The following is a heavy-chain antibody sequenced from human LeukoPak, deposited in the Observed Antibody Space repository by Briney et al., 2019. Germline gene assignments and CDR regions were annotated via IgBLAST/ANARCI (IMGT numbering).Heavy chain of an antibody. V-gene: IGHV5-51*01. CDR3: AKIDRQYCSRSSCYALDY. CDR2: IYPGDSVT. CDR1: GYSFSSYW. Sequence: GESLKISCKCSGYSFSSYWIGWVRQMPGKGLEWMGIIYPGDSVTRYSPSFQGQVTISVDKSISTAYLQWSSLKASDTAIYYCAKIDRQYCSRSSCYALDYWGQGTQVTVSS. D-gene: IGHD2-2*01. J-gene: IGHJ4*02.